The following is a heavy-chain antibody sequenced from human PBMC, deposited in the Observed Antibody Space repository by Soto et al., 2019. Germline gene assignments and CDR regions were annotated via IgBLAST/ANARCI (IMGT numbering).Heavy chain of an antibody. V-gene: IGHV3-23*01. CDR3: AKDRASGYRYGLGADFQH. CDR1: GFTFSSYA. CDR2: ISGSGGST. J-gene: IGHJ1*01. Sequence: GGSLRLSCAASGFTFSSYAMSWVRQAPGKGLEWVSAISGSGGSTYYADSVKGRFTISRDNSNNTLYLQMNSLRAEDPAVYYCAKDRASGYRYGLGADFQHCGQGTLVTVSS. D-gene: IGHD5-18*01.